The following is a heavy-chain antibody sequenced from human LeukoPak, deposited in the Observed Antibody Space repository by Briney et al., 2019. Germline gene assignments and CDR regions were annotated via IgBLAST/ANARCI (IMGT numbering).Heavy chain of an antibody. V-gene: IGHV3-30*02. CDR3: AKDLTTVTSQGDY. J-gene: IGHJ4*02. CDR2: IRYDGSDK. Sequence: PGGSLRLSCTASGFTFSSYWMSWVRQAPGKGLEWVAFIRYDGSDKYYADSVKGRFTISRDNSKNTLYLQMNSLRAEDTAVFYCAKDLTTVTSQGDYWGQGTLVTVSS. CDR1: GFTFSSYW. D-gene: IGHD4-17*01.